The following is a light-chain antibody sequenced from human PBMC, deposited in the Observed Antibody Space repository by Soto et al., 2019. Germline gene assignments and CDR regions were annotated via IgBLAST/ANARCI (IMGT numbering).Light chain of an antibody. CDR1: QTLSNSF. CDR3: QQYGTSEII. Sequence: TQSPGTLSFSPGEIATLSWRASQTLSNSFIAWYQQKPGQAPRLLIYDTSSRATGVPDRYSASGSGTDFTLTISRLEPEDFAVFFCQQYGTSEIIFGQGTRLEIK. J-gene: IGKJ5*01. CDR2: DTS. V-gene: IGKV3-20*01.